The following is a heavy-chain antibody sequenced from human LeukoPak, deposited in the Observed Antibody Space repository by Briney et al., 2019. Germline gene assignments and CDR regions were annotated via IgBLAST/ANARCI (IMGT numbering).Heavy chain of an antibody. CDR3: ARANYYGSGPETFDI. J-gene: IGHJ3*02. D-gene: IGHD3-10*01. CDR1: GGTFSSYA. Sequence: WASVKVSCKASGGTFSSYAISWVRQAPGQGLEWMGWISAYNGNTNYAQKLQGRVTMTTDTTTSTAYMELRSLRSDDTAVYYCARANYYGSGPETFDIWGQGTMVTVSS. V-gene: IGHV1-18*01. CDR2: ISAYNGNT.